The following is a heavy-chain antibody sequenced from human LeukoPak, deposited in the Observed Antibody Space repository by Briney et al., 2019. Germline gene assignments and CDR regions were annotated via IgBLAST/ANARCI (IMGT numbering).Heavy chain of an antibody. V-gene: IGHV3-33*01. CDR3: ARDLGSSDKTGGWFDP. CDR2: IWYDASNK. CDR1: QFTFSSYG. J-gene: IGHJ5*02. Sequence: PGGSLRLSCAASQFTFSSYGMHWVRQAPGKGLEWVAGIWYDASNKYYADSVKGRFTISRDNSKNTLYLQMNSLRAEDTAVYYCARDLGSSDKTGGWFDPWGQGTLVTVSS. D-gene: IGHD6-13*01.